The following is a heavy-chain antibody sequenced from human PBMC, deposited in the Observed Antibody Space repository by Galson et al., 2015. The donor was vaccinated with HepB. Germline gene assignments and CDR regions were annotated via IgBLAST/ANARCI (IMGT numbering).Heavy chain of an antibody. V-gene: IGHV1-18*01. D-gene: IGHD5-24*01. CDR3: ARGGMAAIGGPTFDL. J-gene: IGHJ4*02. CDR2: TSAENGYT. CDR1: SDTFATHA. Sequence: SVKASCKASSDTFATHALNWVRQAPGQGPEWMGWTSAENGYTNYAQRFQDRVTMTTDTSTATGYLEVRSLTPDDTAMYYCARGGMAAIGGPTFDLWGQGTLVTVSS.